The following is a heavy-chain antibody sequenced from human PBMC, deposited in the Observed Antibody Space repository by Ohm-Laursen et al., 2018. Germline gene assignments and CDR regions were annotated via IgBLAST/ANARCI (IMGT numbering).Heavy chain of an antibody. D-gene: IGHD2-15*01. CDR3: AKGAVGVVVAAIPYYYYYYGMGV. V-gene: IGHV3-9*01. CDR1: GFTFDDYA. J-gene: IGHJ6*02. CDR2: ISWNSGSI. Sequence: SLRLSCAASGFTFDDYAMHWVRQAPGKGLEWVSGISWNSGSIGYADSVKGRFTISRDNAKNSLYLQMNSLRAEDTAVYYCAKGAVGVVVAAIPYYYYYYGMGVWGQGTTVTVSS.